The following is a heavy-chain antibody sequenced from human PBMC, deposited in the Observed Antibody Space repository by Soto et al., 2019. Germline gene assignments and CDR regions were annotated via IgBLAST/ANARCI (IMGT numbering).Heavy chain of an antibody. J-gene: IGHJ4*02. CDR3: ARYSSAGSCYDY. Sequence: QVQLQESGPGLVKPSETLSLTCTVSGGSISSYYWSWIRQPAGKGLEWIGRTHTSGSTNYNPSLKSRVTMSVDTSKHQLSLQLTSVTAADTAVYYCARYSSAGSCYDYWGQGTLVTVSS. V-gene: IGHV4-4*07. CDR1: GGSISSYY. CDR2: THTSGST. D-gene: IGHD2-15*01.